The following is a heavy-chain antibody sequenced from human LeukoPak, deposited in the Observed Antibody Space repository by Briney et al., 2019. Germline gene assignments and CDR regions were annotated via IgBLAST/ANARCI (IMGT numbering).Heavy chain of an antibody. D-gene: IGHD5-18*01. CDR2: IFYTGST. CDR3: ARLSRYSYGSDY. J-gene: IGHJ4*02. CDR1: GGSMSSSSDY. V-gene: IGHV4-39*01. Sequence: SETLSLTCTVSGGSMSSSSDYWGWIRQPPGKGLEWIGSIFYTGSTFYNPSLKSRVTISVDTSKNQFFLRLSSVTAADTAVYYCARLSRYSYGSDYWGQGTLVTVSS.